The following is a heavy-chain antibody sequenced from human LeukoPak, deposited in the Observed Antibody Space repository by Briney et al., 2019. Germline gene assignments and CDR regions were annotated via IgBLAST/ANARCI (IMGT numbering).Heavy chain of an antibody. CDR2: IHYTGTT. J-gene: IGHJ5*02. Sequence: SETLSLTCIVSGGSINSHYWSWIRQPPGKGLEWIGDIHYTGTTKYNPSVKSRVTISIDTSKNQFSLELSSVTATDTAVYYCASGRVRGVNNWFDPWGQGTLVTVSS. CDR3: ASGRVRGVNNWFDP. CDR1: GGSINSHY. D-gene: IGHD3-10*01. V-gene: IGHV4-59*08.